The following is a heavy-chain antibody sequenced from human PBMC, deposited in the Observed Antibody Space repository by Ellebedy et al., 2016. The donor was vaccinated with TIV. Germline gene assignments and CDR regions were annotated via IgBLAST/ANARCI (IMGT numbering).Heavy chain of an antibody. CDR3: ARYKTNFGVNNWFDP. D-gene: IGHD4-17*01. Sequence: MPGGSLRLSCTVSGGSISSSSYYWGWIRQPPGKGLEWIGEINHSGSTNYNPSLKSRVTISVDTSKNQFSLKLSSVTAADTAVYYCARYKTNFGVNNWFDPWGQGTLVTVSS. CDR1: GGSISSSSYY. V-gene: IGHV4-39*07. J-gene: IGHJ5*02. CDR2: INHSGST.